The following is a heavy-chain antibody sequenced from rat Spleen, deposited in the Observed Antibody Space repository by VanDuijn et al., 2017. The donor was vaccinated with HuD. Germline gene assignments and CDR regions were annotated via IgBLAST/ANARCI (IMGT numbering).Heavy chain of an antibody. D-gene: IGHD1-12*03. J-gene: IGHJ2*01. CDR3: ATQHYYDGYYRDY. Sequence: QVQLKESGPGLVQPSQTLSLICTVSGFSLNNYGVIWVRQPPGKGLEWMGVTWGNGNTNYKSVFKSRLSISRDTSKSQVFLKMNKLQTEDTAMYFCATQHYYDGYYRDYWGQGVMVTVSS. V-gene: IGHV2S61*01. CDR2: TWGNGNT. CDR1: GFSLNNYG.